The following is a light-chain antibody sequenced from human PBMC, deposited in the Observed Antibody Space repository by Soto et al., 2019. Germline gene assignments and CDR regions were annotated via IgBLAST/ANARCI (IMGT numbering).Light chain of an antibody. CDR1: QSLNIW. CDR3: QQYKAYSYS. V-gene: IGKV1-5*03. J-gene: IGKJ2*03. CDR2: KAS. Sequence: DIEMTQSPSTLSASVGDRVTITCRATQSLNIWLAWYQQKPGKAPKLLISKASSLESGVPSRFSGSGSGTEFSLTISSLQPDDFATYYCQQYKAYSYSFGQGTKLE.